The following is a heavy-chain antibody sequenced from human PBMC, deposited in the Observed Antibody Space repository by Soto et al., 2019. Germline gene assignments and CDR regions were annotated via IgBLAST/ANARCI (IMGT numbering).Heavy chain of an antibody. J-gene: IGHJ4*02. CDR1: GFRFSSKA. D-gene: IGHD6-6*01. CDR2: ISGSGSST. CDR3: AKENGFQFVNFGAPGFDY. Sequence: EVQLLESGGGLVQPGGSLRLSCAASGFRFSSKAMSWVRQAPGKGLEWVSIISGSGSSTYYTDSLKGRFTISRDNSKNMGYLEMNYLRAEDTAVYYCAKENGFQFVNFGAPGFDYWGQGSLVSVSS. V-gene: IGHV3-23*01.